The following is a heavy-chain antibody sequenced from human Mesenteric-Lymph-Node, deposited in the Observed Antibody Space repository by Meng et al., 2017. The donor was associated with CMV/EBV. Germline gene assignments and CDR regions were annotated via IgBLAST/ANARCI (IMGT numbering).Heavy chain of an antibody. V-gene: IGHV4-31*03. D-gene: IGHD3-3*01. CDR3: ARDPGTKYYDFWSGRHYYYGMDV. CDR1: GGSISSGGYY. CDR2: IYYSGST. J-gene: IGHJ6*02. Sequence: SETLSLTCTVSGGSISSGGYYWSWIRQHPGKGLEWIGYIYYSGSTYYNPSLKSRVTISVDTSKNQFSLKLSSVTAADTAVYYCARDPGTKYYDFWSGRHYYYGMDVWGQGTTVTVSS.